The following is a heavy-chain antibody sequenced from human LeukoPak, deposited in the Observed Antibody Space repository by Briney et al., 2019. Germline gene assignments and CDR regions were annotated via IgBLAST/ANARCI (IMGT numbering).Heavy chain of an antibody. D-gene: IGHD4-17*01. Sequence: PGGSLRLSCAASGFTFSSYGMYWVRQAPGKGLEWVAGISYDGSNKYYADSVKGRFSISRDNSKNTLYLQMNRLRAEDTAVYYCARAYGDYGGGYYGMDVWGQGTAVTVSS. J-gene: IGHJ6*02. CDR1: GFTFSSYG. CDR3: ARAYGDYGGGYYGMDV. CDR2: ISYDGSNK. V-gene: IGHV3-30*03.